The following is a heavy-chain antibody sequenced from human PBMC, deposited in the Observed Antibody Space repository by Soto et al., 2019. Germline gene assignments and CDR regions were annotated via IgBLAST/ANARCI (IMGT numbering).Heavy chain of an antibody. J-gene: IGHJ4*02. D-gene: IGHD1-26*01. CDR1: GFTFNNYW. V-gene: IGHV3-74*01. Sequence: EVQLVESGGGLVQPGGSLRLSCAASGFTFNNYWMHWVRQAPGKGLVWVSRINIEGSTTDYADSVRGRFAISRDNAKNTLYLQINSLRDEDTAVYYCTRDRGGNFYGGFDYWGRGTLVTASP. CDR3: TRDRGGNFYGGFDY. CDR2: INIEGSTT.